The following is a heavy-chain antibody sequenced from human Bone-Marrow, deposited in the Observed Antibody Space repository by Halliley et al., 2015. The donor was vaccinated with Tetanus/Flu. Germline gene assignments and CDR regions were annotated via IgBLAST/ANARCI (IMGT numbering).Heavy chain of an antibody. CDR3: ARDRGYSGTDDFDY. CDR2: IRNYNGQT. V-gene: IGHV1-18*01. J-gene: IGHJ4*02. D-gene: IGHD1-26*01. Sequence: MGWIRNYNGQTKYVQKFQGRVPMSTDTSTRTAYMEVRSLRSDDTAMYYCARDRGYSGTDDFDYWGQGTLVTVSS.